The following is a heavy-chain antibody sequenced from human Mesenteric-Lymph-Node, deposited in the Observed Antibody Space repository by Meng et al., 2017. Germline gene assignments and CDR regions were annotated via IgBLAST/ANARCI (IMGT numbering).Heavy chain of an antibody. Sequence: GSLRLSCTVSGGSISSYYWSWIRQPAGKGLEWIGRIYTSGSTNYNPSLKSRVTMSVDTSKNQFSLKLSSVTAADTAVYYCARQLYSSGWYGEADYWGQGTLVTVSS. J-gene: IGHJ4*02. V-gene: IGHV4-4*07. D-gene: IGHD6-19*01. CDR3: ARQLYSSGWYGEADY. CDR1: GGSISSYY. CDR2: IYTSGST.